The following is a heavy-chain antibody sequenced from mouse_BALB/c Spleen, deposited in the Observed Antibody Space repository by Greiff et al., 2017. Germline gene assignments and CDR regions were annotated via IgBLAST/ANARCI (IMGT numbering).Heavy chain of an antibody. V-gene: IGHV6-6*02. D-gene: IGHD2-14*01. CDR1: GFTFSNYW. J-gene: IGHJ1*01. Sequence: EVKLQESGGGLVQPGGSMKLSCVASGFTFSNYWMNWVRQSPEKGLEWVAEIRLKSNNYATHYAESVKGRFTISRDDSKSSVYLQMNNLRAEDTGIYYCTGRYDDWYFDVWGAGTTVTVSS. CDR2: IRLKSNNYAT. CDR3: TGRYDDWYFDV.